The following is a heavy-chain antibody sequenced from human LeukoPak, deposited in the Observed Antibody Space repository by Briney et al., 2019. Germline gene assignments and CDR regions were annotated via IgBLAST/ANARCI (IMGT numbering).Heavy chain of an antibody. V-gene: IGHV4-59*01. CDR2: IYYRGST. CDR3: ARPYSSGWYGAFDI. Sequence: SETLSLTCTVSGGSISSYYWSWIRQPPGKGLEWIGYIYYRGSTKYNPSLKSRVTISGDTSKNQFPLKLSSVTAADTAVYYCARPYSSGWYGAFDIWGQGTVVTVSS. CDR1: GGSISSYY. D-gene: IGHD6-19*01. J-gene: IGHJ3*02.